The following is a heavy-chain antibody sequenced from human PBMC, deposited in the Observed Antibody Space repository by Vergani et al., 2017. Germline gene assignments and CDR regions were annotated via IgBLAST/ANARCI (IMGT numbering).Heavy chain of an antibody. CDR2: IGTAGDT. Sequence: EVQLVESGGGLVQPGGSLRLSCAASGFTFSSYYMHWVRQATGKGLEWVSAIGTAGDTYYPGSVKGRFTISRENAKNSLYLQMNSLRAGDTAVYYCARAAAAGTLDDAFDIWGQGTMVTVSS. D-gene: IGHD6-13*01. V-gene: IGHV3-13*01. J-gene: IGHJ3*02. CDR3: ARAAAAGTLDDAFDI. CDR1: GFTFSSYY.